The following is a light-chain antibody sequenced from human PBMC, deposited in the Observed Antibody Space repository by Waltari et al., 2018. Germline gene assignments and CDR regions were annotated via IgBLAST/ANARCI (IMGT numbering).Light chain of an antibody. V-gene: IGKV1-5*03. CDR1: QSISGW. J-gene: IGKJ1*01. CDR2: KAS. CDR3: QQYKSPTWT. Sequence: DIQMTQSPSTLSAFVEDRVTIPCRTSQSISGWLAWYQQKPGKAPNLLIFKASTLESGVPSRFSGSGSGTEFTLTINSLQPDDFATYYCQQYKSPTWTFGQGTKVEIK.